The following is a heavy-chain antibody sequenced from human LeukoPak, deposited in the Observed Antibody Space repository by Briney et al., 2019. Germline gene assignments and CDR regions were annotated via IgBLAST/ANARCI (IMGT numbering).Heavy chain of an antibody. CDR3: ARDQTEEGYYGSGTSHP. Sequence: ASVKVSCKASGYTFTGYYMHWVRQAPGQGLEWMGWINPNSGGTNYAQKFQGRVTMTRDTSISTAYMELSRLRSDDTAVYYCARDQTEEGYYGSGTSHPWGQGTLVTVSS. D-gene: IGHD3-10*01. J-gene: IGHJ5*02. CDR2: INPNSGGT. CDR1: GYTFTGYY. V-gene: IGHV1-2*02.